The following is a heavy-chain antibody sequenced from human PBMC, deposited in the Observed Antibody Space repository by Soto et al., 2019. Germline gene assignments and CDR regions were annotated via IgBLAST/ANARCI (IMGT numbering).Heavy chain of an antibody. D-gene: IGHD4-17*01. CDR2: TYHSGNP. J-gene: IGHJ5*02. CDR3: AREPYGDYVGYFGP. Sequence: QLQLQESGSRLVKSSETLSLTCDVSGDTISTGGYTWAWIRQPPGKALEGIGHTYHSGNPYNNPSLKSRVIVSVDRSKNQFSLKVRSVTAADPAVYYCAREPYGDYVGYFGPWGQGIQVTVSS. V-gene: IGHV4-30-2*01. CDR1: GDTISTGGYT.